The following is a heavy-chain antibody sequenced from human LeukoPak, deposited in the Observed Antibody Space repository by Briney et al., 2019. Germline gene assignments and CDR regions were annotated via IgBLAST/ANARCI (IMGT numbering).Heavy chain of an antibody. J-gene: IGHJ4*02. CDR1: GGTFSSYA. D-gene: IGHD3-3*01. Sequence: ASVKVSCKPSGGTFSSYAISWVRQAPGQGLEWKGGIIPIFGTANYAQKFQGRVTITADESTSTAYMELSSLRSEDTAVYYCASTIFGVVIIGALSYWGQGTLVTVSS. CDR2: IIPIFGTA. CDR3: ASTIFGVVIIGALSY. V-gene: IGHV1-69*13.